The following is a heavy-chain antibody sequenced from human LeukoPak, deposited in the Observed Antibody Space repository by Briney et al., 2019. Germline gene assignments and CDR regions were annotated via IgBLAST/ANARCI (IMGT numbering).Heavy chain of an antibody. J-gene: IGHJ4*02. V-gene: IGHV1-24*01. CDR2: FHPEDGET. CDR3: TTGKIYCSTTSCSDDY. D-gene: IGHD2-2*01. CDR1: GDTLTALS. Sequence: GASVKVSCMVSGDTLTALSMHWVRQPPGKGLEWMGGFHPEDGETIYAQKFQGRVTMTEDTSTDTAYMELSSLRSDDTAVYYCTTGKIYCSTTSCSDDYWGQGTLVTVSS.